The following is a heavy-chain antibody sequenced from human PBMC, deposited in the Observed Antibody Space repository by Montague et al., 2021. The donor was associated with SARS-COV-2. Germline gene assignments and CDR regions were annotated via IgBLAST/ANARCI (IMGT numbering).Heavy chain of an antibody. Sequence: SETLSLTCTVSGGSISSGSYYWDWIRQPPGKGLEWIGSIYYSGSTYYNPSLKSRVTISVDTSKNQFSLKLSSVTAADTAVYYCARERWQWLVYYHHYFDYWGQGTLVTVSS. CDR1: GGSISSGSYY. D-gene: IGHD6-19*01. CDR2: IYYSGST. V-gene: IGHV4-39*02. CDR3: ARERWQWLVYYHHYFDY. J-gene: IGHJ4*02.